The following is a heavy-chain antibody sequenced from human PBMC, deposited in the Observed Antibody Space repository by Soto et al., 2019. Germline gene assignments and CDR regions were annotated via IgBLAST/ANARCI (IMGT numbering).Heavy chain of an antibody. CDR1: GFTFSSYD. V-gene: IGHV3-30*18. Sequence: GGSLRLSCAASGFTFSSYDMHWVRQAPGKGLEWVAFISYHGSNKYYSDSVKGRFTISRDNSKNTLYLQMNSLRAEDTAVYYCVKGLSYGMDVWGQGTTVTVSS. J-gene: IGHJ6*02. CDR2: ISYHGSNK. CDR3: VKGLSYGMDV.